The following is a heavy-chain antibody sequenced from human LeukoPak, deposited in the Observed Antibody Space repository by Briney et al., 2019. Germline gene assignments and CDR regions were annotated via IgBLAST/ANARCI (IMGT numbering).Heavy chain of an antibody. CDR2: MYNSGSI. V-gene: IGHV4-38-2*02. CDR1: GSSISSTYY. J-gene: IGHJ4*02. CDR3: ARDGSH. D-gene: IGHD2-2*03. Sequence: KPSETLSLTCVVSGSSISSTYYWGWIRQSPGKGLEWIGSMYNSGSISYNPSLKSRLTISVDTSKNQFSLKLNSVTAADTAVYYCARDGSHWGQGTLVTVSS.